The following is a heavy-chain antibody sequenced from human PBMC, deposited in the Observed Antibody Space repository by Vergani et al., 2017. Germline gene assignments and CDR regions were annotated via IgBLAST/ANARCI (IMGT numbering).Heavy chain of an antibody. V-gene: IGHV3-23*01. CDR3: AKVKSGYDQDGFDI. J-gene: IGHJ3*02. CDR2: ISGPGLST. Sequence: EVHLLESGGGLVQSGGSLRLSCAASGFTFSNCAVSWVRQAPGRGLAWVSSISGPGLSTYYANSVKGRFTISRDNSKNTLFLQMNSLRTEDTAVYYCAKVKSGYDQDGFDIWGQGTLVTVSS. D-gene: IGHD5-12*01. CDR1: GFTFSNCA.